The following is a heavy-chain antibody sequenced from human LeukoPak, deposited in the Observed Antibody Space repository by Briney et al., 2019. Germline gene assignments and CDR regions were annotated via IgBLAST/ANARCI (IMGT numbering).Heavy chain of an antibody. V-gene: IGHV4-39*01. CDR1: GGSISSISYY. CDR3: ARAGGYYYDSSAFDY. Sequence: ETLALTWTVSGGSISSISYYWGWIRQPPGKGVEWIGSIYYSGSTYHNPSLKSRVTNSVDTSKNQFSLKLSSVTAADTAVYYCARAGGYYYDSSAFDYWGQGTLVTVSS. D-gene: IGHD3-22*01. CDR2: IYYSGST. J-gene: IGHJ4*02.